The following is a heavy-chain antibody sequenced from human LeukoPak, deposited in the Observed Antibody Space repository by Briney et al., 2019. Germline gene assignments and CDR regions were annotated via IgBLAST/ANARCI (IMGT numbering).Heavy chain of an antibody. J-gene: IGHJ3*02. V-gene: IGHV1-46*01. CDR2: INPSGGST. D-gene: IGHD4-23*01. CDR1: GYTFTSDY. Sequence: ASVKVSCKASGYTFTSDYMHWVRQAPGQGLEWMGIINPSGGSTSYAQKFQGRVTMTRDTSTSTVYMGLSSLRSEDTAVYYCARVKGYGGMRGAFDIWGQGTMVTVSS. CDR3: ARVKGYGGMRGAFDI.